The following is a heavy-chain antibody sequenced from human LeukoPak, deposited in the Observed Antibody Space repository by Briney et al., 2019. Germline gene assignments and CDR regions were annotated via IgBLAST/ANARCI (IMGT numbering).Heavy chain of an antibody. D-gene: IGHD3-10*01. V-gene: IGHV3-15*01. CDR2: VKNKADDGTT. CDR1: GFSFTNTW. CDR3: ATEGGSGSYYGDDAFDM. J-gene: IGHJ3*02. Sequence: GGSLRLSCEASGFSFTNTWMSWVRQAPGKGVGGVGRVKNKADDGTTDYAAPVQGRFTISRDDSKNTLSLQMNSLKTEDTAVYYCATEGGSGSYYGDDAFDMWGQGTMVTVSS.